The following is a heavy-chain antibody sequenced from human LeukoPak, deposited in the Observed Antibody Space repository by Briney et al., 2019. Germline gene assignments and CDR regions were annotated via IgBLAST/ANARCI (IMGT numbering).Heavy chain of an antibody. CDR2: IYHSGST. CDR1: GYSISSGYY. D-gene: IGHD5-24*01. CDR3: ARAWDGYNLGFDY. J-gene: IGHJ4*02. V-gene: IGHV4-38-2*02. Sequence: SETLSLTCTVSGYSISSGYYWGWIRQPPGKGLEWIGSIYHSGSTYYNPSLKSRVTISVDTSKNQFSLKLSSVTAADTAVYYCARAWDGYNLGFDYWGQGTLVTVSS.